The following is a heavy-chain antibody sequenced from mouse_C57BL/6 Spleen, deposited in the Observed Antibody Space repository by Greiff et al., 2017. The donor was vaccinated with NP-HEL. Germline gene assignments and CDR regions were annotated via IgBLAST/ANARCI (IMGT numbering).Heavy chain of an antibody. Sequence: QVQLQQSGAELARPGASVKMSCKASGYTFTSYTMHWVKQRPGQGLEWIGYINPSSGYTKYNQKFKDKATLTADKSSSTAYMQLSSLTSEDSAVYYCATSRYYGSSLDVWGTGTTVTVSS. D-gene: IGHD1-1*01. CDR2: INPSSGYT. CDR3: ATSRYYGSSLDV. V-gene: IGHV1-4*01. CDR1: GYTFTSYT. J-gene: IGHJ1*03.